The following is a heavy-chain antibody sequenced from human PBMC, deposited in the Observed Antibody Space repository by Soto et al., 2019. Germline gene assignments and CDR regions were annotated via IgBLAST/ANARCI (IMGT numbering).Heavy chain of an antibody. CDR3: ASSLSSSWYHGCFYYFDY. V-gene: IGHV4-39*01. Sequence: QLQLQESGPGLVKPSETLSLTCTVSGGSISSSSYYWGWIRQPPGKGLEWIGSIYYSGSTYYNPSLKSRVTISVDTSKDQFSLKLSSVAAADTAVYYCASSLSSSWYHGCFYYFDYWGQGTLVTVSS. D-gene: IGHD6-13*01. J-gene: IGHJ4*02. CDR2: IYYSGST. CDR1: GGSISSSSYY.